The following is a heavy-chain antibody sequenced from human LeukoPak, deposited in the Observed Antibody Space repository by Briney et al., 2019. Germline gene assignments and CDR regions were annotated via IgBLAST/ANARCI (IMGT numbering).Heavy chain of an antibody. V-gene: IGHV4-34*12. Sequence: SATLSLTCAVYGYSLTNHYWIWIRQPPGKGLEWVGEVLHTGGTNYNPSLKSRVTISVDTSKNQFFLKLTSVTAADTAVYYCARGPAAIHPWGPGTLVTVSS. J-gene: IGHJ5*02. D-gene: IGHD2-2*01. CDR3: ARGPAAIHP. CDR2: VLHTGGT. CDR1: GYSLTNHY.